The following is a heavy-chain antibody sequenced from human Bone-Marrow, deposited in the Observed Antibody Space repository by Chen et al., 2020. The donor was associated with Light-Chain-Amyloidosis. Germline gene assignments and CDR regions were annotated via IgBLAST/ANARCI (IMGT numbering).Heavy chain of an antibody. J-gene: IGHJ4*02. Sequence: EVQLEQSGPEVKKPGEALKIACKGSGYTFPNYWIGWGCQMPGKGLEGMGVIYPDDSDARYSPSFEGQVTISADKSITTAYLQWRSLKASDTAMYYCARRRDGYNFDYWGQGTLVTVSS. V-gene: IGHV5-51*01. CDR3: ARRRDGYNFDY. D-gene: IGHD5-12*01. CDR2: IYPDDSDA. CDR1: GYTFPNYW.